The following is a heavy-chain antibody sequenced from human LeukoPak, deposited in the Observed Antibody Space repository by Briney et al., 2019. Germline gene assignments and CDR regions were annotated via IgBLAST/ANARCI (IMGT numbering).Heavy chain of an antibody. J-gene: IGHJ6*02. Sequence: SGGSLRLSCAASGFTFSDYYMSWIRQAPGKGLEWVAVIWYDGSNKYYADSVKGRFTISRDNSKNTLYLQMNSLRAEDTAVYYCARDQKEVRDSSSWYRVFSVRYYYYYYGMDVWGQGTTVTVSS. CDR1: GFTFSDYY. CDR2: IWYDGSNK. D-gene: IGHD6-13*01. CDR3: ARDQKEVRDSSSWYRVFSVRYYYYYYGMDV. V-gene: IGHV3-33*08.